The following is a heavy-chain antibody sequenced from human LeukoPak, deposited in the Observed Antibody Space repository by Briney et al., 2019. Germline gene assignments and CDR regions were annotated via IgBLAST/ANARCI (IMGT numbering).Heavy chain of an antibody. CDR2: IYHSGST. CDR3: ASINYDILTGYQTGNFDY. CDR1: GYSISSGYY. J-gene: IGHJ4*02. V-gene: IGHV4-38-2*01. D-gene: IGHD3-9*01. Sequence: SETLSLTCAVSGYSISSGYYWGWIRQPPGKGLEWIGSIYHSGSTYYNPSLKSRVTISVDTSKNQFSLKLSSVTAADTAVYYCASINYDILTGYQTGNFDYWGQGTLVTVSS.